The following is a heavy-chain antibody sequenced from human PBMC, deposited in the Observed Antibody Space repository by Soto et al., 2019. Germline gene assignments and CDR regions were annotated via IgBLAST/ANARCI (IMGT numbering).Heavy chain of an antibody. D-gene: IGHD3-10*01. V-gene: IGHV1-69*01. J-gene: IGHJ4*02. CDR2: IIPIFDAT. CDR1: GGTFSRHS. CDR3: ARDLPAVRGS. Sequence: QVQMVQSGAEVKKPGSSARVSCKVSGGTFSRHSISWVRQAPGQGLEWMGGIIPIFDATQYAQKFQGRLTITADESTTTFHMDVSGLSAGDRAIYFYARDLPAVRGSWGQGTLVPVS.